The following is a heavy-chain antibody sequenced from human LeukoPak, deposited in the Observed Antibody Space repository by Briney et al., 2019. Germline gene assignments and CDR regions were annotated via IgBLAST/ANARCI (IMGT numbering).Heavy chain of an antibody. CDR1: GGSISSSSYY. CDR2: IYYSGST. CDR3: ARHPPHESPPFDY. Sequence: PSETLSLTCTVSGGSISSSSYYWGWIRQPPGKGLEWIGSIYYSGSTYYNPSLKSRVTISVDTSKNQFSLKLSSVTAADTAVYYCARHPPHESPPFDYWGQGTLVTVSS. V-gene: IGHV4-39*01. J-gene: IGHJ4*02.